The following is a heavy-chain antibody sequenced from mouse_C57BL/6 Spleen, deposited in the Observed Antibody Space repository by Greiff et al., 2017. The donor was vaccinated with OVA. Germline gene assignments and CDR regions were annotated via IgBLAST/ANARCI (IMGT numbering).Heavy chain of an antibody. CDR2: ISSGSRTI. Sequence: EVMLVESGGGLVKPGGSLKLSCAASGFTFSDYGMHWVRQAPEQGLEWVAYISSGSRTIYYADTVKGRFTIARDNAKNTLFLQMTSLRSEDTAMYYCARKDDYDLFAYWGQGTLVTVSA. CDR1: GFTFSDYG. V-gene: IGHV5-17*01. CDR3: ARKDDYDLFAY. D-gene: IGHD2-4*01. J-gene: IGHJ3*01.